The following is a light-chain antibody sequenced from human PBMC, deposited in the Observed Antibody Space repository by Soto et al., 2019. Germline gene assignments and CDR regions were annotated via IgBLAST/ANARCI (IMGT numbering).Light chain of an antibody. CDR2: DAS. CDR3: QQYDTYPLT. V-gene: IGKV1-8*01. CDR1: QGISSY. J-gene: IGKJ4*01. Sequence: AIRMTQSPSSFSASTGDRVTITCRASQGISSYLAWYQQKPGKAPKFLIYDASTLETGVPSRFSGSASGTEFTLTISGLQPEDVASYYCQQYDTYPLTFGGGTRVELK.